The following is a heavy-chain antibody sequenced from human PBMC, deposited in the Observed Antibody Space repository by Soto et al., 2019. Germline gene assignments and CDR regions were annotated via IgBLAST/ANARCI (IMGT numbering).Heavy chain of an antibody. Sequence: KSSETLSLTCVVSGGSFSGYSWSWIRQPPGKGLEWIGEINHSGRTKYNPSLKSRVTTSVDTSKNQFSLKLNSVTAADTAVYYCASPNDAFDIWGQGTMVTVSS. CDR2: INHSGRT. CDR1: GGSFSGYS. J-gene: IGHJ3*02. CDR3: ASPNDAFDI. V-gene: IGHV4-34*01.